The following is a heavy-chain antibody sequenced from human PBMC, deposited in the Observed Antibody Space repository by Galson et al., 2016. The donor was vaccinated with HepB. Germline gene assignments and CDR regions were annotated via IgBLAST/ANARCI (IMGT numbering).Heavy chain of an antibody. V-gene: IGHV4-61*01. J-gene: IGHJ4*02. D-gene: IGHD5-18*01. CDR2: IYYSGST. CDR1: GGSVSSGSYY. Sequence: TLSLTCTVSGGSVSSGSYYWGWIRQPPGKGLEWIGNIYYSGSTNYNPSLKSRVTISVDTSKNQFSLKLSSVTAADTAVYYCARLSSYGGYWGQGTLVTVSS. CDR3: ARLSSYGGY.